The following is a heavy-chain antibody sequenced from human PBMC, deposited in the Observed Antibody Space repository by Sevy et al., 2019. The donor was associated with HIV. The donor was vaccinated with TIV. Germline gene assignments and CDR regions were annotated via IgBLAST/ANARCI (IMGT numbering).Heavy chain of an antibody. D-gene: IGHD3-22*01. CDR1: GYTLTELS. CDR2: FDPEDGET. CDR3: TTMEYYHNIIGYSCGDY. V-gene: IGHV1-24*01. J-gene: IGHJ4*02. Sequence: ASVKVSCKVSGYTLTELSMHWVRQAPGQGLEWMGGFDPEDGETIYAQKFQGRVTMTEDTYTDPAYMELSSLRSEDTAVYYCTTMEYYHNIIGYSCGDYWGQGTLVTVSS.